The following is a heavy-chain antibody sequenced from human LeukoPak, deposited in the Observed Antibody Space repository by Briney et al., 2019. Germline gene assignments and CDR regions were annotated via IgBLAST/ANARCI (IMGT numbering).Heavy chain of an antibody. V-gene: IGHV1-46*01. J-gene: IGHJ4*02. CDR1: GYTFTSYY. CDR3: ATYGASIAARPDY. CDR2: INPSGGST. Sequence: ASVKVSCKASGYTFTSYYMHWVRQAPGQGLEWMGIINPSGGSTSYAQKFQGRVTMTRDMSTSTVYMELSSLRSEDTAVYYCATYGASIAARPDYWGQGTLVTVSS. D-gene: IGHD6-6*01.